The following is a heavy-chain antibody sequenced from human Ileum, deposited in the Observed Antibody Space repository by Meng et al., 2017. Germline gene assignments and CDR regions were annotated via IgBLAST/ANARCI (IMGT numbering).Heavy chain of an antibody. CDR1: GYSFVSYY. J-gene: IGHJ4*02. D-gene: IGHD5-12*01. CDR2: SDVFSGKA. Sequence: QVPLRQSEGGGGEPGASVKVACKASGYSFVSYYLSWVRQAPGQRLEWMGWSDVFSGKATYAQKFEGRITMTADTSATTAYMELRNLRSDDTAIYYCARFFSSGYSEAWGHWGQGTLVTVSS. V-gene: IGHV1-18*01. CDR3: ARFFSSGYSEAWGH.